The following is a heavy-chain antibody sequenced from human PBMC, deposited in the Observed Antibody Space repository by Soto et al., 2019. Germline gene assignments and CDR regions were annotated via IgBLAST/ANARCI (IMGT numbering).Heavy chain of an antibody. CDR3: VAYGSGTEAEWFDP. CDR2: IYYIGST. J-gene: IGHJ5*02. D-gene: IGHD3-10*01. CDR1: GGSISSGDYY. Sequence: PSETLSLTCTVSGGSISSGDYYWSWIRQPPGKGLEWIGYIYYIGSTYYNPSLKSRVTISVDTSKNQFSLKLSSVTAADTAVYYCVAYGSGTEAEWFDPWGQATLVTVSS. V-gene: IGHV4-30-4*01.